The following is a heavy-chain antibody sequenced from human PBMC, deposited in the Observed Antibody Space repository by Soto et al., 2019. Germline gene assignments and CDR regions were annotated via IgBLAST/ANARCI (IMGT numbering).Heavy chain of an antibody. D-gene: IGHD2-15*01. CDR1: GFTFSSYS. CDR3: ARDGLGYCSGGSCYAGAFDI. Sequence: GGSLRLSCAASGFTFSSYSMNWVRQAPGKGLEWVSSISSSSSYIYYADSVKGRFTISRDNAKNSLYLQMNSLRAEDTAVYYCARDGLGYCSGGSCYAGAFDIWGQGTMVTVS. V-gene: IGHV3-21*01. CDR2: ISSSSSYI. J-gene: IGHJ3*02.